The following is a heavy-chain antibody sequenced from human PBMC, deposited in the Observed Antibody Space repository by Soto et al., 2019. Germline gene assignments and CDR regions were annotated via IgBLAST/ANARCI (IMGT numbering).Heavy chain of an antibody. V-gene: IGHV3-7*01. CDR3: ARDFYGGYTYGPGDY. Sequence: GSLLLSCSASGFMFSAYWMSWVRQAPGKGLEWVANIHGDGGKIYYVDSVKGRFTISRDNAKRSLYLQMNSLRAEDTAVYYCARDFYGGYTYGPGDYWGQGALVTVYS. CDR2: IHGDGGKI. CDR1: GFMFSAYW. D-gene: IGHD5-18*01. J-gene: IGHJ4*02.